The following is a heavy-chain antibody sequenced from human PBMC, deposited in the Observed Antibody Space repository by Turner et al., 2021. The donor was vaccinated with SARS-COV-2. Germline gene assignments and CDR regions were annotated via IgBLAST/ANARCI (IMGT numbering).Heavy chain of an antibody. D-gene: IGHD3-3*01. J-gene: IGHJ5*02. CDR2: ICYSGST. CDR3: ARFKLGSGYNWFDP. CDR1: GVSISTDC. V-gene: IGHV4-59*01. Sequence: QVQLQESGPGLVNSSETLSLTCTVSGVSISTDCWSWVRQSTEKGLEWIAYICYSGSTHYNPSLKSRVTISLDTSKKQFSVKLSSVTAADTAVYYCARFKLGSGYNWFDPWGQGTLVTVSS.